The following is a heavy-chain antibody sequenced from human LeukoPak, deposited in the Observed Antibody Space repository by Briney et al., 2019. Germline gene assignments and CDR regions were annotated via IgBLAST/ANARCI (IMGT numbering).Heavy chain of an antibody. D-gene: IGHD1-26*01. Sequence: PGGSLRLSCAASGYTFSTYGMHWVRQAPGKGLEWVAVIWYDGNNKYYADSVKGRFIISRDNSKNTLYLQMNSLRAEDTAVYYCVRGYSGSFLDYWGQGTLVTVSS. V-gene: IGHV3-33*01. CDR2: IWYDGNNK. CDR1: GYTFSTYG. J-gene: IGHJ4*02. CDR3: VRGYSGSFLDY.